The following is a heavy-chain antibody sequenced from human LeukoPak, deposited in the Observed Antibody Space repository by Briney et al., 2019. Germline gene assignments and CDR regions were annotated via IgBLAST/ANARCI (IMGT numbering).Heavy chain of an antibody. D-gene: IGHD3-22*01. V-gene: IGHV3-23*01. CDR1: GFTFSSYA. CDR3: AKSYYYDSSGYPPIDY. Sequence: HPGGSLRLSCAASGFTFSSYAMSWVRQAPGKGLEWVSAISGSGGSTYYADSVKGRFTISRDNSKNTLYLQMNSLRAEDTAVYYCAKSYYYDSSGYPPIDYWAQGTLVTVSS. CDR2: ISGSGGST. J-gene: IGHJ4*02.